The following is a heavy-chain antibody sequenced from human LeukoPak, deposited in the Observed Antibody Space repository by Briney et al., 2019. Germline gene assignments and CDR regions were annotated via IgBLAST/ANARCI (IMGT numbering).Heavy chain of an antibody. CDR1: GLSFTNYW. Sequence: GESLKISCKGSGLSFTNYWIGWVRQMPGKGLEWMGIIYPGDSDTRYSPSFQGHVTISADKSISTAYLQWSSLKASDTAMYFCARQAYSSGHDAFDFWGQGTMVTVSS. CDR2: IYPGDSDT. D-gene: IGHD6-19*01. J-gene: IGHJ3*01. V-gene: IGHV5-51*01. CDR3: ARQAYSSGHDAFDF.